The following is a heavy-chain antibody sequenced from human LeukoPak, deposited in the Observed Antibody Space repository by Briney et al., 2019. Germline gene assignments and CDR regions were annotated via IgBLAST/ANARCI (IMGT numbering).Heavy chain of an antibody. CDR1: GYNFGIFG. J-gene: IGHJ5*02. CDR3: ARVGVVVPSAWFDP. Sequence: ASVKVSCKASGYNFGIFGMSRVRQAPGQGLDWMGWISANNGNTKYAQKLQGRVTMTTDTSTSTAYMELRSLRSDDTAVYYCARVGVVVPSAWFDPWGQGTLVTVSS. D-gene: IGHD2-2*01. V-gene: IGHV1-18*01. CDR2: ISANNGNT.